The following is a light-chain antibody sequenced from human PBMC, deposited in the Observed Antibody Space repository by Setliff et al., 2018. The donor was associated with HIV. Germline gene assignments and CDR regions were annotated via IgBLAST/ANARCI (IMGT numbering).Light chain of an antibody. Sequence: YELTQPPSVSVAPGKTARITCVGDNIETKSAHWYQQKPGQAPVVVVYDDTHRPSEIPERFSGSNSGNTATLAISRVEAGDEADYFCQLWDSSSDHYVFGSGTKVTVL. V-gene: IGLV3-21*03. CDR2: DDT. J-gene: IGLJ1*01. CDR1: NIETKS. CDR3: QLWDSSSDHYV.